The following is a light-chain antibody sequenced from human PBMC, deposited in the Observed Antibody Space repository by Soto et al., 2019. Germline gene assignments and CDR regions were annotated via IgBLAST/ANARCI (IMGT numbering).Light chain of an antibody. CDR2: DAS. CDR1: QSIASSY. V-gene: IGKV3-20*01. Sequence: EIVLTQSPATLSLSPGERATLSCRASQSIASSYLAWYQQKPGQAPRLLIYDASSRATGIPDRFSGSGSGTDFTLTINRLEPEDLAVYYCQQYGYSLPWTFGQGTKVDIK. J-gene: IGKJ1*01. CDR3: QQYGYSLPWT.